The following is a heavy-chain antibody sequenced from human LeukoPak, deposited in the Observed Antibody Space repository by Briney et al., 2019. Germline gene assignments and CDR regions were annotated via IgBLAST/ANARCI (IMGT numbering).Heavy chain of an antibody. V-gene: IGHV4-4*02. J-gene: IGHJ6*02. D-gene: IGHD5-12*01. Sequence: SGTLSLTCAVSGGSISSSNWWSWVRPPPGKGLEWIGEIYHSGSTNYNPSLKSRVTISVDKSKNQFSLKLSSVTAVDTAVYYCARVVRGYVDYYGMDVWGQGTTVTVSS. CDR2: IYHSGST. CDR1: GGSISSSNW. CDR3: ARVVRGYVDYYGMDV.